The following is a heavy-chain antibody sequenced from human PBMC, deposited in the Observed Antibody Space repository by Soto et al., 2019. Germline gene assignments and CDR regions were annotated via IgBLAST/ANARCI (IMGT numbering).Heavy chain of an antibody. CDR1: GYIFSNYW. J-gene: IGHJ6*02. D-gene: IGHD2-2*01. Sequence: GESLKISCEVSGYIFSNYWIGWVRQMPGKGLEWMAIVFPGNSDTIYSPSFRGQVTISAVKSISTAYLQWNSLQASDTAIYYCARHNVYAMDVWGQGTTVTVSS. CDR3: ARHNVYAMDV. CDR2: VFPGNSDT. V-gene: IGHV5-51*01.